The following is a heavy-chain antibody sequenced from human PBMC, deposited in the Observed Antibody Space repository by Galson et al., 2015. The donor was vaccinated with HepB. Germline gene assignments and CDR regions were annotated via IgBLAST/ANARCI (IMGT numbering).Heavy chain of an antibody. J-gene: IGHJ5*02. D-gene: IGHD6-13*01. CDR2: IVVGSGNT. CDR3: ARDSIAAAGTEFDP. V-gene: IGHV1-58*01. CDR1: GFTFTSSA. Sequence: SVKVSCKASGFTFTSSAVQWVRQARGQRLEWIGWIVVGSGNTNYAQKFQERVTITRDMSTSTAYMELSSLRAEDTAVYYCARDSIAAAGTEFDPWGQGTLVTVSS.